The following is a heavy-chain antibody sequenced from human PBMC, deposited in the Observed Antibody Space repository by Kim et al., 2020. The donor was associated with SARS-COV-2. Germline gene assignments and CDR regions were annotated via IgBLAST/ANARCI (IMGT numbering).Heavy chain of an antibody. V-gene: IGHV3-48*02. J-gene: IGHJ6*02. CDR1: GFTFSGYS. D-gene: IGHD2-15*01. Sequence: GGSLRLSCAASGFTFSGYSMNWVRQAPGKGLEWVSYISSSSSTIYYADSVKGRFTISRDNAKNSLYLQMNSLRDEDTAVYYCARALLAASYYYYGMDVWGQGTTVTVSS. CDR3: ARALLAASYYYYGMDV. CDR2: ISSSSSTI.